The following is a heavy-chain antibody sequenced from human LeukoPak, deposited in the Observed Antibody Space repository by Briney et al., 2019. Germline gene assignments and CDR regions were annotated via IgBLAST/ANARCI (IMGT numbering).Heavy chain of an antibody. Sequence: AGGSLRLSCAASGFTFSNYGMHWVRQAPGEGLEWVAVISNEASTQYYADSVKGRFTISRDNSKNILYLQMNSLRAEDTAVYYCTKGGLGAGSSFSGWFDPWGQGALVTVSS. V-gene: IGHV3-30*18. CDR3: TKGGLGAGSSFSGWFDP. CDR2: ISNEASTQ. D-gene: IGHD3-10*01. CDR1: GFTFSNYG. J-gene: IGHJ5*02.